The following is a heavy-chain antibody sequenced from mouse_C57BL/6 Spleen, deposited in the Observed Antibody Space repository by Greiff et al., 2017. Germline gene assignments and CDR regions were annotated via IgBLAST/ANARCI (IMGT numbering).Heavy chain of an antibody. Sequence: QVQLKESGPELVKPGASVKISCKASGYAFSSSWMHWVKQRPGKGLEWIGRIYPGDGDTNYNGKFKGTATLTADKSSSTAYMQLSILTSEDSAVYFCARSRTGTWAMDYWGQGTSVTVSS. J-gene: IGHJ4*01. CDR1: GYAFSSSW. CDR3: ARSRTGTWAMDY. V-gene: IGHV1-82*01. D-gene: IGHD1-1*02. CDR2: IYPGDGDT.